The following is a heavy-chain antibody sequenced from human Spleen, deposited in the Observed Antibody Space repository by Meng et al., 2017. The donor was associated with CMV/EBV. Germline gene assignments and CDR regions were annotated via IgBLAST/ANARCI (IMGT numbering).Heavy chain of an antibody. Sequence: SETLSLTCTVSGGSVSSGSYYWTWIRQPPGKGLEWIGYMYYSGSTNYNPSLKSRVTISVDTSKNQFSLKLSSVTAADTAMYYCARVRITGTTTTIDYWGQGKLVTVSS. CDR2: MYYSGST. D-gene: IGHD1-7*01. J-gene: IGHJ4*02. CDR1: GGSVSSGSYY. V-gene: IGHV4-61*01. CDR3: ARVRITGTTTTIDY.